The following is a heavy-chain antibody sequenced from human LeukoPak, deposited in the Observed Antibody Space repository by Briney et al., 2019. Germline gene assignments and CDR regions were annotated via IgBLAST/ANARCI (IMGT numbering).Heavy chain of an antibody. J-gene: IGHJ3*02. Sequence: SETLSLTCTASGDTIGSHYCSGIRKPPGKGLEWIGYIFYVGSTNYNPSLKSRVTISVDTSKNQFSLKLNSVTAADTAVYYCARDYYDRRGEAFDIWGQGTMVTVSS. CDR3: ARDYYDRRGEAFDI. CDR2: IFYVGST. V-gene: IGHV4-59*11. D-gene: IGHD3-22*01. CDR1: GDTIGSHY.